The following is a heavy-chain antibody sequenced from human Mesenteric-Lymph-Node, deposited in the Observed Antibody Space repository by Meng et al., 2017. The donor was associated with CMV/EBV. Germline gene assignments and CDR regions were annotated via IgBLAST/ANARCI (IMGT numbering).Heavy chain of an antibody. V-gene: IGHV1-8*03. Sequence: ASVKVSCKASGYTFTGYYMHWVRQAPGQGLEWMGWINPNSGNTGYAQKFQGRVTITADKSTSTAYMELSSLRSEDTAVYYCARAFSLHNWFDPWGQGTLVTVSS. CDR2: INPNSGNT. J-gene: IGHJ5*02. CDR1: GYTFTGYY. CDR3: ARAFSLHNWFDP.